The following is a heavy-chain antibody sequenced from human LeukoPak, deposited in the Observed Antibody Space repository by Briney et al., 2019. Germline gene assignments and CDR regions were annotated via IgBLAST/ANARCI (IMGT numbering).Heavy chain of an antibody. CDR2: MNPNSGNT. CDR3: ARSHCTGVFGHVLC. J-gene: IGHJ4*02. D-gene: IGHD2-8*02. V-gene: IGHV1-8*01. Sequence: ASVKVSCKASGYTFTSYDINWVRQAAGQGLEWLGWMNPNSGNTGYAQQFQGRVTMTRNTSISTAYMELNSLKSEDTAVYYCARSHCTGVFGHVLCWGTGPLVSFSS. CDR1: GYTFTSYD.